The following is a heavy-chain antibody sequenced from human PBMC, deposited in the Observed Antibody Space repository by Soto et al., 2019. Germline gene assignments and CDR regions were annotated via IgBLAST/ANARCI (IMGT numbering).Heavy chain of an antibody. J-gene: IGHJ3*01. CDR2: ISWNSVTI. Sequence: EVQLVESGGGLAQPGWSRRLSCAASGFNFDDHAMHWVRQTPGKGLEWVSGISWNSVTINYADSIKGRFTISRDNAKRTLYLQMSSLRVEDTAVYFCANILGYPPWAADGFDGWGQGTMVTVSS. V-gene: IGHV3-9*01. CDR3: ANILGYPPWAADGFDG. CDR1: GFNFDDHA. D-gene: IGHD3-9*01.